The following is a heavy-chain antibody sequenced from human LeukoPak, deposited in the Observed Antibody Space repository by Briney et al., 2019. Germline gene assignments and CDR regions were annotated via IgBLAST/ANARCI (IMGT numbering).Heavy chain of an antibody. J-gene: IGHJ4*02. CDR1: GFTFGSNA. D-gene: IGHD3-22*01. CDR3: AKDRAYYYDSSGYYVDY. CDR2: ISGSGGST. V-gene: IGHV3-23*01. Sequence: GGFLGLFVAASGFTFGSNAMSWVRHSKRKGLEWVSAISGSGGSTYYAEAGKGLFTISRDNSKDTLYLQMNSLRAEDTAIYYCAKDRAYYYDSSGYYVDYWGQGTLVTVSS.